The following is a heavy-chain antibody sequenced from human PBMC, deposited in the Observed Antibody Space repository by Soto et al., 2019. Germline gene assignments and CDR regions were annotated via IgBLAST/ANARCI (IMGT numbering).Heavy chain of an antibody. D-gene: IGHD1-26*01. CDR2: ISYDENNK. Sequence: QVQLVESGGGVVQPGRSLRLSCAASGFIFSSYGMHWVRQAPGKGLEWVAVISYDENNKHYADSVKGRFTISRDNSKNTLYLQMNSLRVEDTAVYYCARSKTWAPNYYCDALDVWGQGTTVTVSS. CDR3: ARSKTWAPNYYCDALDV. CDR1: GFIFSSYG. J-gene: IGHJ6*02. V-gene: IGHV3-30*03.